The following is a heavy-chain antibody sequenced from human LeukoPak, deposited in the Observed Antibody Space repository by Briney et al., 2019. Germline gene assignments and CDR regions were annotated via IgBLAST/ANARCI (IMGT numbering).Heavy chain of an antibody. V-gene: IGHV3-23*01. J-gene: IGHJ4*02. CDR2: ISGSGGST. D-gene: IGHD2-2*01. Sequence: GGSLRLSYAASGFTFSSYAMSWVRQAPGKGLEWVSAISGSGGSTYYADSVKGRFTISRDNSKNTLYLQMNSLRAEDTAVYYCTTPDIVVVPALGGFDYWGQGTLVTVSS. CDR3: TTPDIVVVPALGGFDY. CDR1: GFTFSSYA.